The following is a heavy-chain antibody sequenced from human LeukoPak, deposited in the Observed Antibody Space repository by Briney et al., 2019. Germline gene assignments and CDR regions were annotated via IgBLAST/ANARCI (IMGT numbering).Heavy chain of an antibody. CDR2: IIPIFGTA. CDR3: ASSYSSSWPYYYYYYMDV. J-gene: IGHJ6*03. Sequence: SVKVSCKASGYTFTSYAISWVRQAPGQGLEWMGGIIPIFGTANYAQKFQGRVTITADESTSTAYMELSSLRSEDTAVYYCASSYSSSWPYYYYYYMDVWGKGTTVTVSS. V-gene: IGHV1-69*13. CDR1: GYTFTSYA. D-gene: IGHD6-13*01.